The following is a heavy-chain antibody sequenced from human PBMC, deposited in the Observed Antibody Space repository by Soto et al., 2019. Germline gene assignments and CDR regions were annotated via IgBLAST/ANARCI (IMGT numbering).Heavy chain of an antibody. CDR2: IKDGGSEK. J-gene: IGHJ4*02. V-gene: IGHV3-7*05. D-gene: IGHD2-15*01. CDR1: GFTFTDYW. CDR3: ARDKVGSYLGS. Sequence: QLVESGGGLVQPGGSLRLSCAASGFTFTDYWMSWVRQAPGKGLEWVANIKDGGSEKFYLDSVKGRFTISKDNAKNSLFRQMNAHGAGDSSGSYWARDKVGSYLGSWGQGTLLTVSS.